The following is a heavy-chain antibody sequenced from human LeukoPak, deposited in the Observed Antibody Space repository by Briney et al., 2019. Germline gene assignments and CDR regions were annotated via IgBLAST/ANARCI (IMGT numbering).Heavy chain of an antibody. J-gene: IGHJ4*02. CDR1: GFPFSSYA. V-gene: IGHV3-23*01. CDR2: ISGSGGST. Sequence: GGPLRLSCAPSGFPFSSYAMSWVRQAPRKGLEWVSAISGSGGSTYYADSVKGRFTISRDNSKNTLYLQMNSLRAEDTAVYYCANPYYYDSSGYYYYIDYWGQGTLVTVSS. D-gene: IGHD3-22*01. CDR3: ANPYYYDSSGYYYYIDY.